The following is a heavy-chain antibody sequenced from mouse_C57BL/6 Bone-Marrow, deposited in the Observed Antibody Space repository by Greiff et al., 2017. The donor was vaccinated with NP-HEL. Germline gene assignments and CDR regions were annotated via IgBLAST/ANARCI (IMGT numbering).Heavy chain of an antibody. V-gene: IGHV14-3*01. CDR3: SRKDYYDYSWFAY. J-gene: IGHJ3*01. Sequence: VQLQQSVAELVRPGASVKLSCTASGFNIKNTYMHWVKQRPEQGLEWIGRIAPANGNTKYAPKFQGKATITDDTSSNTAYLQLSSLTSEDTAIYYCSRKDYYDYSWFAYWGQGTLVTVSA. CDR2: IAPANGNT. CDR1: GFNIKNTY. D-gene: IGHD2-4*01.